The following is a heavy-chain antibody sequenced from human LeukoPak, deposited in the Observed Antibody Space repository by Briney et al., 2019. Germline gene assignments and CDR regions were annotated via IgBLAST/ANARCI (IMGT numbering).Heavy chain of an antibody. CDR2: ISNSGSTI. V-gene: IGHV3-11*01. Sequence: KTGGSLRLSCAASGFTFSDYYMSWVRQAPGKGLEWVSYISNSGSTIYYADSVKGRFTISRDNSKNTLYLQMNSLRAEDTAVYYCAKEYDSSGYVDYWGQGTLVTVSS. CDR3: AKEYDSSGYVDY. CDR1: GFTFSDYY. D-gene: IGHD3-22*01. J-gene: IGHJ4*02.